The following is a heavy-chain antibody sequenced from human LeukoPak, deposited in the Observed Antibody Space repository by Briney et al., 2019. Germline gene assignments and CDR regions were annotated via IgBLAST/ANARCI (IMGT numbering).Heavy chain of an antibody. D-gene: IGHD6-6*01. Sequence: LSLTCSVSGASISSSSYYWGWIRQAPGKGLEWVAVIWYDGSDKYYADSVKGRFTISRDNSKNTLYLQMNSLRAEDTAVYYCARGLEQLLHWGQGTLVTVSS. V-gene: IGHV3-33*08. CDR2: IWYDGSDK. J-gene: IGHJ4*02. CDR3: ARGLEQLLH. CDR1: GASISSSSYY.